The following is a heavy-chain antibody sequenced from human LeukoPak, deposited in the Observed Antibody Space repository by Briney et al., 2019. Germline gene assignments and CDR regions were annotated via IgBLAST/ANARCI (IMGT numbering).Heavy chain of an antibody. Sequence: GGSLRLSCAASGFTFSSYAMSWVHQAPGKGLEWVSAISGSGGSTYYADSVKGRFTISRDNSKNTLYLQMSSLRAEDTAVYYCAKDPDTAMDDYYYGMDVWGQGTTVTVSS. CDR3: AKDPDTAMDDYYYGMDV. V-gene: IGHV3-23*01. J-gene: IGHJ6*02. CDR1: GFTFSSYA. D-gene: IGHD5-18*01. CDR2: ISGSGGST.